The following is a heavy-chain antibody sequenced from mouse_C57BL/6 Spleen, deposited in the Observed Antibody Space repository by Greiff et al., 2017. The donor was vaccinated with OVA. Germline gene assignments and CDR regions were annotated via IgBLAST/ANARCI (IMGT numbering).Heavy chain of an antibody. V-gene: IGHV1-53*01. J-gene: IGHJ1*03. CDR3: ARKKGMVTTYFDV. CDR2: INPSNGGT. CDR1: GYTFTSYW. D-gene: IGHD2-2*01. Sequence: VQLQQPGTELVKPGASVKLSCKASGYTFTSYWMHWVKQRPGQGLEWIGNINPSNGGTNYNEKFKSKATLTVDKSSSTAYMQLSSLTSEDSAVYYCARKKGMVTTYFDVWGTGTTVTVSS.